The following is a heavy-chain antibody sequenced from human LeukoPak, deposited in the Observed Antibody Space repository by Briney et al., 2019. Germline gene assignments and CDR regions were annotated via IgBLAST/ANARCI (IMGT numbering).Heavy chain of an antibody. J-gene: IGHJ4*02. CDR3: AKDSRRYYGSGTYSRRGYFDY. Sequence: QSGGSLRLSCAASGFTFSSYGMFWVRQAPGKGLEWVAFIRYDGSNKYYADSVKGRFTISRDNSKNTLYLQMNSLRAEDTAVYYCAKDSRRYYGSGTYSRRGYFDYWGQGTLVTVSS. CDR2: IRYDGSNK. D-gene: IGHD3-10*01. CDR1: GFTFSSYG. V-gene: IGHV3-30*02.